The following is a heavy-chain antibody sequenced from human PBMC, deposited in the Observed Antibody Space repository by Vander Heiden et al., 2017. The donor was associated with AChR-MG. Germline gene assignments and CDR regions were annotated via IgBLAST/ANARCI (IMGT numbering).Heavy chain of an antibody. Sequence: QVQLVQSGAEVKKPGPSVKVSCKASGGPFSSYAISWVRQAPGQGLEWMGRIIPILGIANYAQKFQGRVTITADKSTSTAYMELSSLRSEDTAVYYCVMYYYDSSGYYYQVDYWGQGTLVTVSS. V-gene: IGHV1-69*04. D-gene: IGHD3-22*01. CDR2: IIPILGIA. CDR3: VMYYYDSSGYYYQVDY. CDR1: GGPFSSYA. J-gene: IGHJ4*02.